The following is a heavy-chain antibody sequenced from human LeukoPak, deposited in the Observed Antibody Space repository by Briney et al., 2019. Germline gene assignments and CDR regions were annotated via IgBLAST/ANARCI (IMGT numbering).Heavy chain of an antibody. V-gene: IGHV4-39*07. CDR3: AKMGNYYDASGYFDW. Sequence: SETLSLTCTVSGGSISSSSYYWGWIRQPPGKGLEWIGSIYYSGITNYNPSLKSRVTMSVDTSKNQFSLKLKSVTAADTAVYYCAKMGNYYDASGYFDWWGQGTLVTVSS. CDR2: IYYSGIT. CDR1: GGSISSSSYY. J-gene: IGHJ4*02. D-gene: IGHD3-22*01.